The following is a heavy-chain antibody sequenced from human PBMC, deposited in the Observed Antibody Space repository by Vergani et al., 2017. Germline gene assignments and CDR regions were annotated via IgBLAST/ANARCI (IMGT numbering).Heavy chain of an antibody. CDR2: IYYSGST. J-gene: IGHJ6*02. CDR1: GGSISSYY. D-gene: IGHD3-22*01. V-gene: IGHV4-59*01. CDR3: ARGSHYYYDSIPAWYYYGMDV. Sequence: QVQLQESGPGLVKPSETLSLTCTVSGGSISSYYWSWTRQPPGKGLEWIGYIYYSGSTNYNPSLKSRVTISVDTSKNQFSLKLSSVTAADTAVYYCARGSHYYYDSIPAWYYYGMDVWGQGTTVTVSS.